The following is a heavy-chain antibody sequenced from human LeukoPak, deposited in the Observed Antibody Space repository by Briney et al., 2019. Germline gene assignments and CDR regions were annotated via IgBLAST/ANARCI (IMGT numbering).Heavy chain of an antibody. CDR2: MYYSGIT. J-gene: IGHJ5*02. CDR3: ARAPARDCGGDCYWFDP. CDR1: GGSISSSSNY. V-gene: IGHV4-39*02. Sequence: TSETLSLTCTVTGGSISSSSNYWGWIRQPPGKGLEWIGSMYYSGITYYNPSLKSRVTISVDTSKNHFSLKLYSVTAADTAVYYCARAPARDCGGDCYWFDPWGQGTLVTVSS. D-gene: IGHD2-21*01.